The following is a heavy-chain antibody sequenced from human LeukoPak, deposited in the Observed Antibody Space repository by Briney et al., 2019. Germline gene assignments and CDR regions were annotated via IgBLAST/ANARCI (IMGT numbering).Heavy chain of an antibody. V-gene: IGHV4-39*07. J-gene: IGHJ3*02. D-gene: IGHD3-10*01. CDR2: IYYSGST. CDR3: ASSYYYGSGSYYKWDAFDI. Sequence: SETLSLTCTVSGGSISSSSYCWGWIRQPPGKGLEWIGSIYYSGSTYYNPSLKSRVTISVDRSKNQFSLKLSTVTAADTAVYYCASSYYYGSGSYYKWDAFDIWGQGTMVTVSS. CDR1: GGSISSSSYC.